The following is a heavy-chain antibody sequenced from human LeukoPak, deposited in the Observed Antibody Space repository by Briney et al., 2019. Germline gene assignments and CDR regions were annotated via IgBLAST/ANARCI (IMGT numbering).Heavy chain of an antibody. J-gene: IGHJ6*04. CDR1: GFTFSSYA. CDR3: VKGHCSSTSCYYYYGMDV. Sequence: GGSLRLSCSASGFTFSSYAMHWVRQAPGKGPEYVSAISSNGGSTYYADSVKGRFTISRDNSKNTLYLQMSSLRAEDTAVYYCVKGHCSSTSCYYYYGMDVWGKGTTVTVSS. V-gene: IGHV3-64D*06. CDR2: ISSNGGST. D-gene: IGHD2-2*01.